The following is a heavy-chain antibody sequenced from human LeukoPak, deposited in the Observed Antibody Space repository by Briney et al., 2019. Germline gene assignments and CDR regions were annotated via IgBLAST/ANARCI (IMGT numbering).Heavy chain of an antibody. Sequence: PSETLSLTCTVSGGSISSFCWSWIRQPPGKGLEWIGYIYYSGSLNYNPSLKSRVTISLDTSKNQFSLRLSSVTAADTAVYYCANYHGSGSYPFDYWGQGTLVTVSS. D-gene: IGHD3-10*01. CDR3: ANYHGSGSYPFDY. J-gene: IGHJ4*02. CDR1: GGSISSFC. V-gene: IGHV4-59*01. CDR2: IYYSGSL.